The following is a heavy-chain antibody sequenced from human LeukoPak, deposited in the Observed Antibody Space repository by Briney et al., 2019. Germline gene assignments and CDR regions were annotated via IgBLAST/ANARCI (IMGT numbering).Heavy chain of an antibody. CDR2: ISGGGGST. D-gene: IGHD2-8*01. CDR3: AKDRSGINDVCHGGFDY. CDR1: GFTFSSYA. J-gene: IGHJ4*02. Sequence: GGSLRLSCAASGFTFSSYAMSWVRQAPGKGLEWVSSISGGGGSTYYADSVKGRFTISRDNSKNTVYLQMNSLRAEDTAVYYCAKDRSGINDVCHGGFDYWGQGTLVTVSS. V-gene: IGHV3-23*01.